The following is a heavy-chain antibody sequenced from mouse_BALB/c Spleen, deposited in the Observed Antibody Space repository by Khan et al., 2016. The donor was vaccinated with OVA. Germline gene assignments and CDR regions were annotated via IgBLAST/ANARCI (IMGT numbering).Heavy chain of an antibody. D-gene: IGHD3-1*01. V-gene: IGHV3-6*02. CDR2: IRYAGAS. CDR3: ARGGSSGPAWFAY. J-gene: IGHJ3*01. CDR1: GYSITGGYF. Sequence: EVQLQESGPGPVKPSQSLSPTCSFTGYSITGGYFWNWIGQFPGNTLEWLGSIRYAGASTSTPSLKNRMSITRDTSKNQCFLKLNSVPPEDTATYYCARGGSSGPAWFAYWGQGTLVTVSA.